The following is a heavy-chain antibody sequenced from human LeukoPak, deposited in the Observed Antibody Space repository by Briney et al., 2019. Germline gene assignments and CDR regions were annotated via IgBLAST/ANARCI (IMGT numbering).Heavy chain of an antibody. V-gene: IGHV3-11*05. D-gene: IGHD3-10*01. CDR3: ARGRGSESRWGGAFDI. CDR1: QFTFSNYY. Sequence: GGSLRLSCAASQFTFSNYYMSWIRQAPGKGREWVSYISSSSTYTDYADSVKGRFTISSDNAKNSLYLQMNSLRAEDTAVYYCARGRGSESRWGGAFDIWGQGTVVTVSS. CDR2: ISSSSTYT. J-gene: IGHJ3*02.